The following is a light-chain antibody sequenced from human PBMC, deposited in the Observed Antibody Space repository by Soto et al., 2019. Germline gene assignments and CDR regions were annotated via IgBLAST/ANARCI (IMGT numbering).Light chain of an antibody. CDR1: SSDVGSYNL. V-gene: IGLV2-23*01. CDR3: CSYAGSSLYV. CDR2: EGS. J-gene: IGLJ1*01. Sequence: QSALTQPASVSGSPGQPITISCTGTSSDVGSYNLVSWYQHHPGKAPKLMIYEGSKRPSGVSNRFSGSKSGNTASLTISGLQTEDEADYYCCSYAGSSLYVFGTGTKVTVL.